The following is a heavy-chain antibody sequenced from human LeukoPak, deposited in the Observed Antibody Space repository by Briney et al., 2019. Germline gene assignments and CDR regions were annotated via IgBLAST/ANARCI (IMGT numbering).Heavy chain of an antibody. Sequence: GGSLRLSCAASGFTFSSYEMNWVRQAPGKGLEWVSYISSSGSTIYYADSVKGRFTISRDNAKNSLYLQMNSLRAEDTAVYYCARYAAGDAFDIWGQGTMVTVSS. CDR2: ISSSGSTI. CDR3: ARYAAGDAFDI. V-gene: IGHV3-48*03. D-gene: IGHD6-13*01. J-gene: IGHJ3*02. CDR1: GFTFSSYE.